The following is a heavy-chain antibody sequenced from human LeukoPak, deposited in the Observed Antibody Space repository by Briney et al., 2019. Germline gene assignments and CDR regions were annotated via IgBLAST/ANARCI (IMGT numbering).Heavy chain of an antibody. CDR3: ARAFVGYYFDY. J-gene: IGHJ4*02. CDR2: ISNSGST. CDR1: GGSINSGGYY. Sequence: SQTLSLTCTVSGGSINSGGYYWSWIRQHPGKGLEWIGYISNSGSTYYHPSLRSRPAISVDTSKNQFSLELSSVTAADTAVYYCARAFVGYYFDYWGQGTLVTVSS. V-gene: IGHV4-31*03. D-gene: IGHD1-26*01.